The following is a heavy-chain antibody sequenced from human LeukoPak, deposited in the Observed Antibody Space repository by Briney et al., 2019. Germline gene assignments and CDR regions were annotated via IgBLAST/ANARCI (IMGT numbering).Heavy chain of an antibody. CDR3: ANAARTCGSSTSCYPAN. J-gene: IGHJ4*02. CDR2: ISYDGSNK. CDR1: GFTFSSYA. D-gene: IGHD2-2*01. Sequence: GGSLRLSCAASGFTFSSYAMHWVRQAPGKGLEWVAVISYDGSNKYYADSVKGRFTISRVNSKNTLYLQMNSLRAEDTAVYYCANAARTCGSSTSCYPANWGQGTLVTVSS. V-gene: IGHV3-30-3*01.